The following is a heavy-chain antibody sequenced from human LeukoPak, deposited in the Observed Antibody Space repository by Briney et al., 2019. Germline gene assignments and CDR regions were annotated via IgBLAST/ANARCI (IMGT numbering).Heavy chain of an antibody. Sequence: ASVKVSCKASGYTFTSYDINWVRQAPGQGLEWMGGIIPIFGSASYAQKFQGRVTITADDSTSTAHMELSSLRSEDTAVYYCARELMVRGRKTDNWGQGTLVIVSS. V-gene: IGHV1-69*13. J-gene: IGHJ4*02. CDR1: GYTFTSYD. D-gene: IGHD3-10*01. CDR2: IIPIFGSA. CDR3: ARELMVRGRKTDN.